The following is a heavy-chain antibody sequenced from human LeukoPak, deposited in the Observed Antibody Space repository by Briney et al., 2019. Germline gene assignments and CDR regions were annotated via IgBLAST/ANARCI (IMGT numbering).Heavy chain of an antibody. J-gene: IGHJ5*02. D-gene: IGHD2-8*01. CDR1: GFPFAVYA. CDR2: ISSSSSTI. Sequence: GGPLRLPCTPSGFPFAVYAMNWVRQAPGKGLEWVSYISSSSSTIYYADSVKGRFTISRDNAKNSLYLQMNSLRAEDTAVYYCARVLMVQQNWFDPWGQGTLVTVSS. V-gene: IGHV3-48*04. CDR3: ARVLMVQQNWFDP.